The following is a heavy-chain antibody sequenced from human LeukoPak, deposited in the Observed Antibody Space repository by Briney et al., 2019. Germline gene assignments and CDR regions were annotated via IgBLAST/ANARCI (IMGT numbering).Heavy chain of an antibody. J-gene: IGHJ6*03. CDR1: GGTFSNYA. D-gene: IGHD6-19*01. CDR3: ARGRRDPGAGAGIDYYYYYMDV. CDR2: FIPVYGAA. V-gene: IGHV1-69*05. Sequence: SVKVSCTASGGTFSNYAISWVRQAPGQGLEWMGGFIPVYGAAKYAQNFQGRVTITTDESTSTAYMELSGLRSEDTAVYYCARGRRDPGAGAGIDYYYYYMDVWGKGTTVTVSS.